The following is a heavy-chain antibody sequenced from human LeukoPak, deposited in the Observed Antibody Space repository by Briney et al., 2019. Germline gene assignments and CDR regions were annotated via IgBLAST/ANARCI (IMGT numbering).Heavy chain of an antibody. V-gene: IGHV4-34*01. CDR3: ASLVRGLWDY. Sequence: SETLSLTCAVYGGSFSGYYWSWIRQPPGKGLEWIGEINHSGSTNYNPSLKSRVTISVDTSKNQFSLKLSSVTAADTAVYYCASLVRGLWDYWGQGTLVTVSS. CDR1: GGSFSGYY. J-gene: IGHJ4*02. CDR2: INHSGST. D-gene: IGHD3-10*01.